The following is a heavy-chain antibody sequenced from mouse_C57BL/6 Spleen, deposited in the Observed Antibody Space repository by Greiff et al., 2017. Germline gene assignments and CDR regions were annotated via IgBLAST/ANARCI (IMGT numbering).Heavy chain of an antibody. CDR2: IRTKANGSTT. J-gene: IGHJ1*03. D-gene: IGHD1-1*01. Sequence: EVMLVESGGGLVQPGGSLSLSCAASGFTFTDYYMSWVRQPPGTALEWLGFIRTKANGSTTEYSASVKGRFTISRANSQTILYLQMTALRAEDSATNYCAIYKMYYGSNDECFDVWGTGTTVTVSS. CDR3: AIYKMYYGSNDECFDV. CDR1: GFTFTDYY. V-gene: IGHV7-3*01.